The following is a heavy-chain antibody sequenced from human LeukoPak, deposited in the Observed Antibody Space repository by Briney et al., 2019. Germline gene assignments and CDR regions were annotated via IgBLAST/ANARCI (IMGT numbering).Heavy chain of an antibody. Sequence: GTSVKVSCKASGFTFTSSAMQWVRQARGQRLEWIGWIVVGSGNTNYAQKFQERVTITRDMSTSTAYMELSSLRSEDTAAYYCAAEYMTRNYYYGMDVWGQGTTVTVSS. CDR2: IVVGSGNT. D-gene: IGHD1-14*01. V-gene: IGHV1-58*02. J-gene: IGHJ6*02. CDR3: AAEYMTRNYYYGMDV. CDR1: GFTFTSSA.